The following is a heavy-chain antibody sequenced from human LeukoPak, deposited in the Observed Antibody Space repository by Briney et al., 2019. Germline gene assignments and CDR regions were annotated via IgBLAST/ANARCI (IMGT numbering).Heavy chain of an antibody. D-gene: IGHD3-16*01. Sequence: SETLSLTCAVSGGSFSGYYWTWIRQPPGKGLEWIGEINHNGRTNYNPSLKSRVIMSVDTSKNQFSLKLSSVTAADTAVYYCARDLYSLTGLRCWGYWGQGTLVTVSS. J-gene: IGHJ4*02. V-gene: IGHV4-34*01. CDR3: ARDLYSLTGLRCWGY. CDR1: GGSFSGYY. CDR2: INHNGRT.